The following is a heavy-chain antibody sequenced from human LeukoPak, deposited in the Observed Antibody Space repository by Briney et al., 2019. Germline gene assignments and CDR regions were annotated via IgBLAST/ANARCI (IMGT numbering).Heavy chain of an antibody. Sequence: ASVKVSCKASGYTFTGYYIHWVRQAPGQGLEWMGWISPYNGNTYHTQKVQGRVTMTTDTSTSTAYMELRSLGSDDTAVYYCARVTGGDYDILTGYPGYYFDYWGQGALVTVSS. CDR3: ARVTGGDYDILTGYPGYYFDY. J-gene: IGHJ4*02. V-gene: IGHV1-18*04. CDR1: GYTFTGYY. CDR2: ISPYNGNT. D-gene: IGHD3-9*01.